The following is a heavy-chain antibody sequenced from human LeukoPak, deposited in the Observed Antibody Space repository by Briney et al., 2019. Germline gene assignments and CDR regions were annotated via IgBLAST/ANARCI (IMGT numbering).Heavy chain of an antibody. J-gene: IGHJ4*02. CDR2: ISGSGGST. V-gene: IGHV3-23*01. D-gene: IGHD6-13*01. Sequence: GGSLRLSCAASGFTFSSYAMSWVRQAPGKGLEWVSAISGSGGSTYYADSVKGRFTISRDNAKNSLYLQMNSLRAEDTAVYYCARDRSHMEQQLARGDYWGQGTLVTVSS. CDR3: ARDRSHMEQQLARGDY. CDR1: GFTFSSYA.